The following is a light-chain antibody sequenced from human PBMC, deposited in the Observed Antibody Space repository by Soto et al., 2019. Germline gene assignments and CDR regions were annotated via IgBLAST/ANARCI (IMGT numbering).Light chain of an antibody. CDR3: SSYATSSTLEVV. Sequence: QSALTQPASVSGSPGRSITISCTGTSSDVGGYNYVSWYQQHPGEAPKLIIHDVSNRPSGVSNRFSGSKSGNTASLTISGLQAEDEADCYCSSYATSSTLEVVFGGGTKLTVL. CDR2: DVS. V-gene: IGLV2-14*03. CDR1: SSDVGGYNY. J-gene: IGLJ2*01.